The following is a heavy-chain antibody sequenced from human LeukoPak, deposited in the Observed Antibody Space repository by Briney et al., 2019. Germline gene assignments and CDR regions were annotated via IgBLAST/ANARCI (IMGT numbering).Heavy chain of an antibody. J-gene: IGHJ4*02. V-gene: IGHV3-21*04. CDR3: ARVVAAAGRYYFDY. D-gene: IGHD6-13*01. CDR2: ISSSSSYI. CDR1: GFTFSSYS. Sequence: PGGSLRLSCAASGFTFSSYSMNWVRQAPGKGLEWVSSISSSSSYIYYADSVKGRFTISRDNAKNSLYLQMNSLRAEDTAVYYCARVVAAAGRYYFDYWGQGTLVTVSS.